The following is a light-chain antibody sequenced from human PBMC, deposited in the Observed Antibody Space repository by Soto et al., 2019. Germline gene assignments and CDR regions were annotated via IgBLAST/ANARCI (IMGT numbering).Light chain of an antibody. J-gene: IGKJ4*01. CDR1: QSVSSSY. V-gene: IGKV3-20*01. Sequence: EIVLTQSPGTLSLSPGERATLSCRASQSVSSSYLAWYQQKPGQAPRLLIYGASSRATGIPDRFSGSGSGXXXXLXISXLXPXDFAVYYCQQYDSSPLTFGGGTKVEIK. CDR2: GAS. CDR3: QQYDSSPLT.